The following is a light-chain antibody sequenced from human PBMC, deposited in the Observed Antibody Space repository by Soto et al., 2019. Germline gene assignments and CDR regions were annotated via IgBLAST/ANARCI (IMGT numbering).Light chain of an antibody. Sequence: DIQMTQSPSSLSASVGDRVTITCRASQAIRNDLGWYQQKPAKAPKRLIYSASTLQSGVPSRFSGSGSETEFSLTIRALQPEDFATYYCQQLSRYPLTFGGGTKVDIK. CDR1: QAIRND. V-gene: IGKV1-17*01. CDR2: SAS. CDR3: QQLSRYPLT. J-gene: IGKJ4*01.